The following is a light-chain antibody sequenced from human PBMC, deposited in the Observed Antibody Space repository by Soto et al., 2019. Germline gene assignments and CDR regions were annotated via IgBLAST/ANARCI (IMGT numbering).Light chain of an antibody. CDR1: QSVSSD. CDR3: QVYNSWPPDL. CDR2: GAS. J-gene: IGKJ2*01. Sequence: EIVITQSPATLFVSPGERATLSCTTSQSVSSDLAWYQQKPGQAPRLLIYGASTRAVGIPARFGGSGSGAEFTLPISSLQSEDFAVYYCQVYNSWPPDLFGQGTKVEIK. V-gene: IGKV3-15*01.